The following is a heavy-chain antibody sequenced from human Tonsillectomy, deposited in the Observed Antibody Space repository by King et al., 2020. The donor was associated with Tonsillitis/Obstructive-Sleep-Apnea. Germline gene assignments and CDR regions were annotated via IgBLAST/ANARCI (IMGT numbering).Heavy chain of an antibody. CDR3: AKGIVGATALDY. Sequence: VQLVESGGGLVQPGGSLRLSCAASGFPFSSYAMSWVRQAPGKGLEWVSAISGSGGSTYYADSVKGRFTIPRDNSKNTLYLQRNSLRAEDTAVYYCAKGIVGATALDYWGQGTLVTVSS. CDR1: GFPFSSYA. J-gene: IGHJ4*02. CDR2: ISGSGGST. D-gene: IGHD1-26*01. V-gene: IGHV3-23*04.